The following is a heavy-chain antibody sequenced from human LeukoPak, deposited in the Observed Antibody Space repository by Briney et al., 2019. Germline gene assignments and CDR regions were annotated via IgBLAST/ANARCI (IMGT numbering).Heavy chain of an antibody. CDR2: IIPIFATP. V-gene: IGHV1-69*05. Sequence: SVKVSCKASGGTFSSYAVSWVRQAHGQGLEWIGGIIPIFATPDYAQKFRGRVSITTDESTSTAYMELSSLRSEDTALYYCARGPLYYDLSTGYPPSEMYYFDYWGQGTLVTVSS. J-gene: IGHJ4*02. CDR1: GGTFSSYA. CDR3: ARGPLYYDLSTGYPPSEMYYFDY. D-gene: IGHD3-9*01.